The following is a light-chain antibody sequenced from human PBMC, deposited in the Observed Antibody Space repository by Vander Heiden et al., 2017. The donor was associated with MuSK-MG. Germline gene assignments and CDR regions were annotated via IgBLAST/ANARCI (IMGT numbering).Light chain of an antibody. J-gene: IGKJ2*01. CDR2: VAS. V-gene: IGKV1-9*01. CDR3: QYLQGYRHT. CDR1: QGISIH. Sequence: DIQLTQSPSFLSASVGDRVTITCRASQGISIHLAWYQQKPGKAPKLLIYVASILQSGVPSRFSGSASGTEFTLTISILHPEDFTIYYCQYLQGYRHTFGQGTKMXMK.